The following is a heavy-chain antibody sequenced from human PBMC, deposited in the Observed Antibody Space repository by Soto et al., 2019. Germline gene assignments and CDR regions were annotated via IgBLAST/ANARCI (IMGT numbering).Heavy chain of an antibody. J-gene: IGHJ3*02. CDR3: ARHQAGHYDILTDYSPGSAFEI. CDR2: IYYSGYT. CDR1: GGSISSSSYY. V-gene: IGHV4-39*01. Sequence: SETLSLTCTVSGGSISSSSYYWGWIRQPPGKGLEWIGSIYYSGYTYYNPSLKSRVTISVDTSKKQLSLRLNSVTAADTAVYFCARHQAGHYDILTDYSPGSAFEIWGQGTMVT. D-gene: IGHD3-9*01.